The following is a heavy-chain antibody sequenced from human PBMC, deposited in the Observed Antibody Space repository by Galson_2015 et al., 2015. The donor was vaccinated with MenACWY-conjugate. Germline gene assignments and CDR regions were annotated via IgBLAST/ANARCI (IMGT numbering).Heavy chain of an antibody. J-gene: IGHJ2*01. CDR3: ARRSIAARPSYWYFDL. V-gene: IGHV5-51*03. CDR1: GYSFTSYW. D-gene: IGHD6-6*01. Sequence: EVKKPGVSRKISCRGSGYSFTSYWIGWVRQMPGKGLEWMGCIYPGDSDTRYSPSFQGRDTIAADKSISTAYLQWSSLKASATAMYYCARRSIAARPSYWYFDLWGRGTLVTVSS. CDR2: IYPGDSDT.